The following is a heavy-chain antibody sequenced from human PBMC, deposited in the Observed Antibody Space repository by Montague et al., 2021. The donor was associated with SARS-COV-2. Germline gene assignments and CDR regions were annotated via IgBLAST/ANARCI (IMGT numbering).Heavy chain of an antibody. J-gene: IGHJ2*01. Sequence: SETLSLTCAVYGGSFRNYYWSWIRQSPGKGLEWIGEVDQSGNTNYNPSLKSQVTISADISKNPFSVNLASVTAADTAVYYCAREFEGYFDLWGRGTLVMVSS. V-gene: IGHV4-34*01. CDR3: AREFEGYFDL. D-gene: IGHD3-10*01. CDR2: VDQSGNT. CDR1: GGSFRNYY.